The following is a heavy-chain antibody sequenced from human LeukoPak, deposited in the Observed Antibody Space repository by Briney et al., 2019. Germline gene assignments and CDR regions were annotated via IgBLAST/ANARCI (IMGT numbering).Heavy chain of an antibody. CDR1: GYTFTSYA. CDR2: INAGNGQT. V-gene: IGHV1-3*01. D-gene: IGHD5-24*01. J-gene: IGHJ4*02. Sequence: ASVKVSCKASGYTFTSYAVHWVRQAPGQRLEWMGWINAGNGQTKYSQKFQRRVTITRDTSASTAYMELSSLRSEDTAVYYCARAGVVEMATIGFDYWGQGTLVTVSS. CDR3: ARAGVVEMATIGFDY.